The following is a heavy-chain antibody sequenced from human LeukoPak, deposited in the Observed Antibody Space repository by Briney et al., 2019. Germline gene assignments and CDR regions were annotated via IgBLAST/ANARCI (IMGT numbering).Heavy chain of an antibody. CDR1: GGSFSGSY. J-gene: IGHJ3*02. CDR3: AREADYFDSSGDDAFDI. Sequence: SETLSPTCAVYGGSFSGSYWSWIRQPPGKGLEWIGEINHSGSTNYNPSLKSRVTISVDTSKNQFSLNLSSVTAADTAEYYCAREADYFDSSGDDAFDIWGQGTMVTVSS. D-gene: IGHD3-22*01. CDR2: INHSGST. V-gene: IGHV4-34*01.